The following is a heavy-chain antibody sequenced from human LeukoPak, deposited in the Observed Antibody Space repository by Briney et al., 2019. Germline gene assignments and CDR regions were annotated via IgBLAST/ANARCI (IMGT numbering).Heavy chain of an antibody. CDR1: GVTFSNYW. Sequence: GGSLRLSCAASGVTFSNYWMYWVCKIQGKGLVWVWRTNSDGSRATYADSVQGRFAISRDNVKNTLYLQMSCVGAGRTAVYYCARVVSAAGYYCWGQGALVTVSS. V-gene: IGHV3-74*01. CDR3: ARVVSAAGYYC. CDR2: TNSDGSRA. D-gene: IGHD2-2*03. J-gene: IGHJ4*02.